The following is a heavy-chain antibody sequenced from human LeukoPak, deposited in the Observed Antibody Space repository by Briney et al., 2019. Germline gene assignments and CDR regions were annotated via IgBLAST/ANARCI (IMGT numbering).Heavy chain of an antibody. D-gene: IGHD1-1*01. J-gene: IGHJ4*02. CDR2: ISRNGDTT. Sequence: PGGSPRLSCSASGFTFSTFPMHWVRQAPGKGLEYFSAISRNGDTTYYADSVKGRFTISRDNSKNTLYLQMNSLRAEDTAVYYCARDRFDWRYSQFDYWGQGTLVTVSS. V-gene: IGHV3-64*04. CDR1: GFTFSTFP. CDR3: ARDRFDWRYSQFDY.